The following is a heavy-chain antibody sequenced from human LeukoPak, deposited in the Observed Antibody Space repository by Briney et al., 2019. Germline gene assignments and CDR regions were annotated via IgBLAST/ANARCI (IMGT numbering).Heavy chain of an antibody. J-gene: IGHJ5*02. CDR2: INHSGST. Sequence: SSETLSLTCAVYGGSFSGYYRSWIRQPPGKGLEWIGEINHSGSTNYNPPLKSRVTISVDTSKNQFSLKLSSVTAADTAVYYCARHRSRRITMIVPRNNWFDPWGQGTLVTVSS. CDR3: ARHRSRRITMIVPRNNWFDP. CDR1: GGSFSGYY. D-gene: IGHD3-22*01. V-gene: IGHV4-34*01.